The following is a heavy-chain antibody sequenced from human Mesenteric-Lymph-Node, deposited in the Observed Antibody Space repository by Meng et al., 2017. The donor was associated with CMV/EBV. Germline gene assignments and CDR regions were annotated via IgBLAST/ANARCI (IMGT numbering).Heavy chain of an antibody. J-gene: IGHJ4*02. CDR3: AIVEGYKSGFGD. CDR1: GYTFSGYY. V-gene: IGHV1-2*02. Sequence: CKASGYTFSGYYMHWVRQAPGQGLEWMGWINLNTGGTNYGHKFQDRVTLTRDTSINTAYMELSRLRSDDTAVYHCAIVEGYKSGFGDWGQGTMGTVSS. D-gene: IGHD3-16*01. CDR2: INLNTGGT.